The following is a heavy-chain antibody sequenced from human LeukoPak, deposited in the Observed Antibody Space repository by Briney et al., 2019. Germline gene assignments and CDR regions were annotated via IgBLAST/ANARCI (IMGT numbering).Heavy chain of an antibody. V-gene: IGHV4-31*03. Sequence: SQTLSLTCTVSGGSISSGGYYWSWIRQHPGKGLEWIGYIYYSGSTYYNPSLKSRVTISVDTSKNQFSLKLSSVTAADTAVYYCARDLVDYYDSSGSETRGQGTLVTVSS. D-gene: IGHD3-22*01. CDR1: GGSISSGGYY. CDR2: IYYSGST. CDR3: ARDLVDYYDSSGSET. J-gene: IGHJ4*02.